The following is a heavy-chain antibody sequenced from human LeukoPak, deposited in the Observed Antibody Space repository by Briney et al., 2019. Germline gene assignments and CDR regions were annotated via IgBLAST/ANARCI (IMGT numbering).Heavy chain of an antibody. Sequence: GASVKVSCKASGYTFTSYYMNWVRQAPGQGLEWMGIINPNGGSTSYAQKFQGRVTMARATSTSTVYMELSSLRSEDTAVYYCARAANIFGDEYDYWGQGTLVTVSS. CDR2: INPNGGST. J-gene: IGHJ4*02. V-gene: IGHV1-46*01. CDR1: GYTFTSYY. CDR3: ARAANIFGDEYDY. D-gene: IGHD3-3*01.